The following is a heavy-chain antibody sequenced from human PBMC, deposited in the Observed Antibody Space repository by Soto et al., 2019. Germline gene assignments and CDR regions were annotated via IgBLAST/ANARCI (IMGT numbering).Heavy chain of an antibody. CDR3: VKDKLYSNYEHYFDH. D-gene: IGHD4-4*01. CDR1: GFSFQNYA. CDR2: ISWNRGTI. J-gene: IGHJ4*02. V-gene: IGHV3-9*01. Sequence: EVQLVESGGGLVQPGRSLRLSCAASGFSFQNYAMHWVRQAPGKGLEWVSGISWNRGTIGYADSVRGRFTISRDNAKNSLYLQMNRLRPEDTAFYYCVKDKLYSNYEHYFDHWGQGTLVIVSS.